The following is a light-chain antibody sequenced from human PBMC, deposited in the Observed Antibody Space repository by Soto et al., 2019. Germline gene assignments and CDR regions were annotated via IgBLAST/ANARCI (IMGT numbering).Light chain of an antibody. CDR1: STDVASYNF. Sequence: QSVLTQPASVSGSPGQSITISCTGTSTDVASYNFVSWYQQHPGKAPRLVIFEGTKRPSGVSNRFSGSKSGNPASLTISGLQTEDEADYFCYSYNPSSNFVFGTGTKVTVL. CDR3: YSYNPSSNFV. V-gene: IGLV2-23*01. J-gene: IGLJ1*01. CDR2: EGT.